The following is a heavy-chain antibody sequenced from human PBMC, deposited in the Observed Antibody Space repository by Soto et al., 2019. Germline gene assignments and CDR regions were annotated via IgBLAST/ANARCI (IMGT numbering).Heavy chain of an antibody. CDR2: MWYDESRT. J-gene: IGHJ5*02. V-gene: IGHV3-33*01. Sequence: QVQLVESGGGVVQPGRSLRLSCAASGFTFSNYGMHWVRQAPDRGLEWVAAMWYDESRTFYAESVKGRFTISRDDSRKTLYLEMNTLRVDDTGVYYCVRDDSFRASSAPWGQGTLVTVSS. D-gene: IGHD3-22*01. CDR3: VRDDSFRASSAP. CDR1: GFTFSNYG.